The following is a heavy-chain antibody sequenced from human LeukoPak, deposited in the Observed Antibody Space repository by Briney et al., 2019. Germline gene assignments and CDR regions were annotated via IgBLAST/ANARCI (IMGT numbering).Heavy chain of an antibody. CDR2: ISWNSDSI. CDR1: GFTFDDYA. V-gene: IGHV3-9*01. J-gene: IGHJ5*02. Sequence: GGSLRLSCAASGFTFDDYAMHWVRQAPGKGLEWVSGISWNSDSIGYAASVKGRFTISRDNAKNSLYLQMSSLRVEDTAVYYCVRDRTLGVRDGFILAWGQGTLVTVSS. CDR3: VRDRTLGVRDGFILA. D-gene: IGHD5-24*01.